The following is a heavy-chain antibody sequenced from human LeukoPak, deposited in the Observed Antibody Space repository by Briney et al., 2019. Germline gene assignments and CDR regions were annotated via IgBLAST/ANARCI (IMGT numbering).Heavy chain of an antibody. CDR3: ANAGRRYSQEKSFDY. J-gene: IGHJ4*02. Sequence: PGGSLRLSCAASGFTFSSYEMNWVRQAPGKGLEWVSYISSSGSTIYYADSVKGRFTITRDDSKNPLSLQMNSLITEYTAVYYCANAGRRYSQEKSFDYWGQGTLVTVST. D-gene: IGHD2-21*01. V-gene: IGHV3-48*03. CDR1: GFTFSSYE. CDR2: ISSSGSTI.